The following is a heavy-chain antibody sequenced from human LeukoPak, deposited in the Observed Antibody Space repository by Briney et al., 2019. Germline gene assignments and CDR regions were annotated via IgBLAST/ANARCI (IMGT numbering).Heavy chain of an antibody. J-gene: IGHJ4*02. V-gene: IGHV4-59*01. CDR2: IHYSGST. CDR3: ARVAGDNSLDY. D-gene: IGHD3-16*01. Sequence: SETLSLTCTVSGDSISSSYWSWIRQPTGKGLEWIGYIHYSGSTNYNPSLKSRGTMSADTSKNQFPLKLNSVTAADTAVYFCARVAGDNSLDYWGQGTLVTVSS. CDR1: GDSISSSY.